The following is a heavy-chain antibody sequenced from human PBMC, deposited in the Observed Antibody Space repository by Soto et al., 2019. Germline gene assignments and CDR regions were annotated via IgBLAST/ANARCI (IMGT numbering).Heavy chain of an antibody. Sequence: QVQLVESGGGVVQPGRSLRLSCAASGFTFSSYGMHWVRQAPGKGLEWVAVISYDGSNKYYADSVKGRFTISRDNSKNTLYLQMNSLRAEDTAVYYCAKDMRPAAQHPAFDIWGQGTMVTVSS. CDR2: ISYDGSNK. J-gene: IGHJ3*02. CDR1: GFTFSSYG. V-gene: IGHV3-30*18. CDR3: AKDMRPAAQHPAFDI. D-gene: IGHD2-2*01.